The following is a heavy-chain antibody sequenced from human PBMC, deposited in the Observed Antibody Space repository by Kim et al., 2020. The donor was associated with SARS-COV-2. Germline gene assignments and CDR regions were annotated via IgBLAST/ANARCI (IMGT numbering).Heavy chain of an antibody. Sequence: SKNNAQNCQGRVTVTRDRSTDTVYMELSSLRSEDTAIYYCARLTIRSGADYWGQGTLVTVSS. CDR2: SK. CDR3: ARLTIRSGADY. V-gene: IGHV1-46*01. D-gene: IGHD3-10*01. J-gene: IGHJ4*02.